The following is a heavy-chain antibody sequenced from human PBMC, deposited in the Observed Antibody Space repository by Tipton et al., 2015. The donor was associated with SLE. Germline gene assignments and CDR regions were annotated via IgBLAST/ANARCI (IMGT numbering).Heavy chain of an antibody. CDR3: AKLGGHAAWYFDY. Sequence: SLRLSCAASGFTFSCCATTWVRQAPGKGLEWVATINNGGDSTFYADSVKGRFTISRDNSKNTLDLQMNSLRPEDTAVYYCAKLGGHAAWYFDYWGQGTLLTVSS. J-gene: IGHJ4*02. CDR1: GFTFSCCA. V-gene: IGHV3-23*01. CDR2: INNGGDST. D-gene: IGHD5-12*01.